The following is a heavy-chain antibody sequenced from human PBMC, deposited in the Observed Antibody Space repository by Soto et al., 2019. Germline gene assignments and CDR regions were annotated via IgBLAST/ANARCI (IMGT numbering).Heavy chain of an antibody. CDR1: GFTFSSYG. CDR2: IWYDGTNK. J-gene: IGHJ4*02. Sequence: QVQLVESGGGVVQPGRSLRLSCAASGFTFSSYGMHWVQAPGKGLEWVAVIWYDGTNKYYPDSVKGRFTISRDNTKHTLYLQMTSLRAEDTAVYYCAKSITARPNYFDYWGQGTVVTVSS. V-gene: IGHV3-33*06. D-gene: IGHD3-10*01. CDR3: AKSITARPNYFDY.